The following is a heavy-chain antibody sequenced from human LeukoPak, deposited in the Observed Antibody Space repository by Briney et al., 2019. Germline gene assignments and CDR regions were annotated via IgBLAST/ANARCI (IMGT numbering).Heavy chain of an antibody. CDR2: IYYIGST. V-gene: IGHV4-59*01. CDR1: GGSISSYY. Sequence: PSQTLSLTCTVSGGSISSYYWSWIRHPPGKGLEWIGYIYYIGSTNYNPSLESRVTISLDTSKNRPSLNLSSVTAADTAVYYCARDRSGGWYAYFDYWGQGTLVTVSS. J-gene: IGHJ4*02. D-gene: IGHD6-19*01. CDR3: ARDRSGGWYAYFDY.